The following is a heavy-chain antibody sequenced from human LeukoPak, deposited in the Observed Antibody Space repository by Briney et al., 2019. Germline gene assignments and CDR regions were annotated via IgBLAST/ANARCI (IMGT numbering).Heavy chain of an antibody. J-gene: IGHJ4*02. V-gene: IGHV5-51*01. Sequence: GESLKISCKGSGYSFTSYWIGWVRQLPGKGLEWMGFIYPYDTDIRYRPSFQGRVTISADKSISTAYLQWSSLKASDTAMYYCARRGSLAAAGTSLDYWGQGTLVTVSS. D-gene: IGHD6-13*01. CDR1: GYSFTSYW. CDR2: IYPYDTDI. CDR3: ARRGSLAAAGTSLDY.